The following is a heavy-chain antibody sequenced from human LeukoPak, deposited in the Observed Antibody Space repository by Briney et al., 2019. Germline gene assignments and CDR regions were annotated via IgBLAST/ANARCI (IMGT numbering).Heavy chain of an antibody. CDR2: IYSGGST. V-gene: IGHV3-66*01. D-gene: IGHD6-13*01. Sequence: GGSLRLSCAASGFTFSSYEMNWVRQAPGKGLEWVSVIYSGGSTYYADSVKGRFTISRDNSKNTLYLQMNSLRAEDTAVYYCAREASSSWYYYMDVWGKGTTVTISS. J-gene: IGHJ6*03. CDR1: GFTFSSYE. CDR3: AREASSSWYYYMDV.